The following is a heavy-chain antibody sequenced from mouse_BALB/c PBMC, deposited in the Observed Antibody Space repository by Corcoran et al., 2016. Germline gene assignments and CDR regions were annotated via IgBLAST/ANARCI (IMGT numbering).Heavy chain of an antibody. J-gene: IGHJ4*01. V-gene: IGHV1S135*01. CDR3: ARSYRAMDY. D-gene: IGHD1-1*01. Sequence: EIQLQQSGPELMKPGASVKISCKAYGYSFTSYYMHWVKQGHGKSLEWIGYIDPFNGGTSYNQKFKGKATLTVDKSSSTAYMELRSLTSEDSAVYYCARSYRAMDYWGQGTSVTVSS. CDR1: GYSFTSYY. CDR2: IDPFNGGT.